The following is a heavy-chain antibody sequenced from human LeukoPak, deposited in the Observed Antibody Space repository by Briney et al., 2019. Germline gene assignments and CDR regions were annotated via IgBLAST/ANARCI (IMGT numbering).Heavy chain of an antibody. Sequence: PSETLSLTCAVSGGSISSGGYSWSWIRQPPGKGLEWIGCIYHSGSTYYNPSLKSRVTISVDRSKNQFSLKLSSVTAADTAVYYCARGPYDFWSGYYLNYFDYWGQGTLVTVSS. J-gene: IGHJ4*02. CDR2: IYHSGST. CDR3: ARGPYDFWSGYYLNYFDY. V-gene: IGHV4-30-2*01. D-gene: IGHD3-3*01. CDR1: GGSISSGGYS.